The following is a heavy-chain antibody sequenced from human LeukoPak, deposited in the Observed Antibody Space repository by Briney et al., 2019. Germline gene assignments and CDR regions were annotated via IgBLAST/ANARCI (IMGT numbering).Heavy chain of an antibody. J-gene: IGHJ4*02. CDR3: ARAHGDYSETDY. D-gene: IGHD4-17*01. Sequence: SETLSLTCTVSGGSISSGGYCWSWIRQPAGKGLEWIGRVYNSGSTNYNPSLKSRVTISIDTSKNQVSLKLTSVTAADTAVYYCARAHGDYSETDYWGQGTLVTVSS. CDR2: VYNSGST. V-gene: IGHV4-61*02. CDR1: GGSISSGGYC.